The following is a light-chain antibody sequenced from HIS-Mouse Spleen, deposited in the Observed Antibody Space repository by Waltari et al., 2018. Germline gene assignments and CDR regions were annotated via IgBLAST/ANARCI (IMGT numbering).Light chain of an antibody. CDR2: KDS. V-gene: IGLV3-25*03. J-gene: IGLJ3*02. Sequence: SYELTQPPSVSVSPGQPARITCSGDALQKQYAYWYQQKPGQAPVLVIYKDSERPSGIPERFSGSSSGTTVTLTISGVQAEDEADYYCQSADSSGTWVFGGGTKLTVL. CDR3: QSADSSGTWV. CDR1: ALQKQY.